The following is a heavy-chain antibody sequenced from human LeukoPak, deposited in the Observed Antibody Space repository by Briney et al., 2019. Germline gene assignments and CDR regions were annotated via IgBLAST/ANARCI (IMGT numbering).Heavy chain of an antibody. CDR3: AREGPAAVRGFDY. CDR1: GGSFSGYY. V-gene: IGHV4-34*01. J-gene: IGHJ4*02. D-gene: IGHD2-2*01. Sequence: PSETLSLTCAVYGGSFSGYYWSWIRQPPGKGLEWIGEINHSGSTNYNPSLKSRVTISVDTSMNQFSLKLSSVTAAGTAVYYCAREGPAAVRGFDYWGQGTLVTVSS. CDR2: INHSGST.